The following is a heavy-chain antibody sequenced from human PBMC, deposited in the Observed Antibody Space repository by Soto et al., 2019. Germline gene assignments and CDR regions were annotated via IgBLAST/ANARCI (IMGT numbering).Heavy chain of an antibody. J-gene: IGHJ4*02. CDR1: GGSFSGYY. CDR2: INHSGST. CDR3: ARGHIHDSVRGSSRYHFDY. Sequence: SETLSLTCAVYGGSFSGYYWSWIRQPPGKGLEWIGEINHSGSTNYNPSLKSRVTISVDTSKNQFSLRLSSVPAADTAVYYCARGHIHDSVRGSSRYHFDYLGPGTLVTVSS. D-gene: IGHD3-16*02. V-gene: IGHV4-34*01.